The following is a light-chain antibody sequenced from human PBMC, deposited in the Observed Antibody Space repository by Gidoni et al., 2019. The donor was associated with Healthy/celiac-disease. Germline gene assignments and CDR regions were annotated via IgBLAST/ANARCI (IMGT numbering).Light chain of an antibody. CDR1: QSVSSN. CDR3: QQYNNWPPRFT. V-gene: IGKV3-15*01. J-gene: IGKJ3*01. CDR2: GAS. Sequence: EIVMTQSPATLSVSPGERAPLSCRASQSVSSNLAWYQQKPGQAPRLLIYGASTRATGIPARFRGSGSGTEFTLTISSLQSEDFAVYYCQQYNNWPPRFTFGPGTKVDIK.